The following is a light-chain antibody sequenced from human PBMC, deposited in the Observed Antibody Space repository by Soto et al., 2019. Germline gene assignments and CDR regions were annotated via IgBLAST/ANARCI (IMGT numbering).Light chain of an antibody. Sequence: EIVLTQSPGTLSLSPGERVTLSCRASQSVSSTYLDWYQQKPVQAPRLLIYGASSRATCSPDRFSGSGSGTDFTLTINRLEPEDFAVYYCQQYGSSPWTFGQGTKVEIK. CDR1: QSVSSTY. J-gene: IGKJ1*01. CDR3: QQYGSSPWT. V-gene: IGKV3-20*01. CDR2: GAS.